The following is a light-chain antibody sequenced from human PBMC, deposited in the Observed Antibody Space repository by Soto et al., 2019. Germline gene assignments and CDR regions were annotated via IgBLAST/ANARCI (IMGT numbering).Light chain of an antibody. CDR3: QQLNNFVT. V-gene: IGKV1-9*01. CDR2: DAS. CDR1: QTVSSY. Sequence: DIPLTQSPSFLPASVGDRVTITCRASQTVSSYLVWYQQKPGKAPKVLITDASTLQSGVPSRFSGSGFGTEFTLTIRGLQPEDVATYYCQQLNNFVTFGPGTKVNI. J-gene: IGKJ3*01.